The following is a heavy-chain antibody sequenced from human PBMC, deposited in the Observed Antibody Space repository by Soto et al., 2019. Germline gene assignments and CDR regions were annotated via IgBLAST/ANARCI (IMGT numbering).Heavy chain of an antibody. CDR3: ARSDYSSGWYDWFNP. V-gene: IGHV1-69*02. CDR2: IIPILGIA. J-gene: IGHJ5*02. Sequence: QVQLVQSGAEVKKPGSSVKVSCKASGGTFSSYTISWVRQAPGQGLEWMGRIIPILGIANYAQKFQGRVRITADKSTCPAYMELSSLRSEDTAVYYCARSDYSSGWYDWFNPWGQGTLVTVSS. D-gene: IGHD6-19*01. CDR1: GGTFSSYT.